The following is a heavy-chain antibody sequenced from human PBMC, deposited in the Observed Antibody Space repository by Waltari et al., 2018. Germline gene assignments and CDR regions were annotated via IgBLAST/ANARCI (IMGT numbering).Heavy chain of an antibody. CDR1: GFPFSSYA. J-gene: IGHJ4*02. CDR3: AKALVVVVAAPGY. CDR2: IYSGGST. D-gene: IGHD2-15*01. Sequence: EVQLLESGGGLVQPGGSLRLSCAASGFPFSSYAMSWVRQAPGKGLEWVSVIYSGGSTYYADSVKGRFTISRDNSKNTLYLQMNSLRAEDTAVYYCAKALVVVVAAPGYWGQGTLVTVSS. V-gene: IGHV3-23*03.